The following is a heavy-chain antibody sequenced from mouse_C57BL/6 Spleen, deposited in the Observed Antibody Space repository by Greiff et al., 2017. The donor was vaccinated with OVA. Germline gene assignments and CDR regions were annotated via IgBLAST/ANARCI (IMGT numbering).Heavy chain of an antibody. J-gene: IGHJ3*01. CDR1: GYAFSSSW. CDR2: IYPGDGDT. Sequence: VQLQQSGPELVKPGASVKISCKASGYAFSSSWMNWVKQRPGKGLEWIGRIYPGDGDTNYNGKFKGKATLTADKSSSTAYMQLSSLTSEDSAVYFCAREDGYFAYWGQGTLVTVSA. D-gene: IGHD2-3*01. CDR3: AREDGYFAY. V-gene: IGHV1-82*01.